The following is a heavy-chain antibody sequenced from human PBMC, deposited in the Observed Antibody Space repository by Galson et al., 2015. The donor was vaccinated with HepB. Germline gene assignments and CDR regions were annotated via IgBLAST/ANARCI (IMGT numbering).Heavy chain of an antibody. CDR3: ARKIEYSSSSRVYYYGMDV. CDR1: GGTFSSYA. D-gene: IGHD6-6*01. V-gene: IGHV1-69*06. Sequence: SVKVSCKASGGTFSSYAISWVRQAPGQGLEWMGGIIPIFGTANYAQKFQGRVTITADKSTSTAYMELSSLRSEDTAVYYCARKIEYSSSSRVYYYGMDVWGQGTTVTISS. CDR2: IIPIFGTA. J-gene: IGHJ6*02.